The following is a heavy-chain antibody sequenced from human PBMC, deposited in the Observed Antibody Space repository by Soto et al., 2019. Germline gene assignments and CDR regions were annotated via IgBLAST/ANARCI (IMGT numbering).Heavy chain of an antibody. CDR2: LAPSATTI. J-gene: IGHJ4*02. CDR1: GFTFSDFS. Sequence: GGSLRLSCATSGFTFSDFSMSWVRQAPGKGLEWLSFLAPSATTIYHADSVKGRFTVSRDNTKKSQYLQMNSLRAEDTAVYYCARDNVGSIDYWGQGTQVTVSS. CDR3: ARDNVGSIDY. D-gene: IGHD1-26*01. V-gene: IGHV3-11*01.